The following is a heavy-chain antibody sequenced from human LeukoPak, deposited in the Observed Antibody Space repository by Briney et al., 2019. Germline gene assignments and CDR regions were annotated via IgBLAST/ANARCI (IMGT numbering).Heavy chain of an antibody. CDR2: IKQDGSEK. Sequence: GGSLRLSCAASGFTFSNYAMTWVRQAPGKGLEWVANIKQDGSEKYYVDSVKGRFTISRDNAKNSLYLQMNSLRAEDTAVYYCARVRGCSGGSCYFDYWGQGTLVTVSS. CDR1: GFTFSNYA. V-gene: IGHV3-7*01. CDR3: ARVRGCSGGSCYFDY. D-gene: IGHD2-15*01. J-gene: IGHJ4*02.